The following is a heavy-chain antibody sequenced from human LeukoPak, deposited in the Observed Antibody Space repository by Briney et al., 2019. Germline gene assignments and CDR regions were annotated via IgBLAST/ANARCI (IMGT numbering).Heavy chain of an antibody. V-gene: IGHV3-23*01. CDR3: AKDPLESGYHDAFDI. CDR2: ISGSGGST. CDR1: GFTFSSYA. Sequence: PGGSLRLSCAASGFTFSSYAMSWVRQAPGKGLEWVSAISGSGGSTYYADSVKGQFTISRDNSKNTLYLQMNSLRAEDTSVYYCAKDPLESGYHDAFDIWGQGTMVTVSS. D-gene: IGHD3-16*02. J-gene: IGHJ3*02.